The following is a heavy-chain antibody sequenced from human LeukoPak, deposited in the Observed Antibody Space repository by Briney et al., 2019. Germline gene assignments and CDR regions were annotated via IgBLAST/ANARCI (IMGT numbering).Heavy chain of an antibody. Sequence: GGSLRLSCAASGFTFSSYAMHWVRQAPGKGLEWVAVISYDGSNKYYADSVKGRFTISRDNSKNTLYLQMNSLRAEDTAVYYCAIDGSWEPGAFDIWGQGTMVTVSS. D-gene: IGHD1-26*01. CDR1: GFTFSSYA. CDR2: ISYDGSNK. V-gene: IGHV3-30-3*01. CDR3: AIDGSWEPGAFDI. J-gene: IGHJ3*02.